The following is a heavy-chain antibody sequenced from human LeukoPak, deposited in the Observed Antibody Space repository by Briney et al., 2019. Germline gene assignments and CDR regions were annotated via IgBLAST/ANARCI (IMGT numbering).Heavy chain of an antibody. Sequence: SETLSLTCTVSGGSMNSYYWSWIRQPAGKGLEWIGCINSSGSTNFNPSLKSRVTSLIDRSKNQFSLKLSSVTAADTAVYYCARDLQVGGGSYYYYMAVWGKGTTVTVSS. CDR3: ARDLQVGGGSYYYYMAV. J-gene: IGHJ6*03. CDR1: GGSMNSYY. CDR2: INSSGST. D-gene: IGHD3-16*01. V-gene: IGHV4-4*07.